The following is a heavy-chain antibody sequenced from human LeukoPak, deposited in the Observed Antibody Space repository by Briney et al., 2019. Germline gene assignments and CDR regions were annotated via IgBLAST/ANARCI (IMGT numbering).Heavy chain of an antibody. J-gene: IGHJ4*02. CDR2: ISYDGSNK. D-gene: IGHD2-15*01. Sequence: GGSLRLSCAASGFTFSSYAMHWVRQAPGKGLEWVAVISYDGSNKYYADSVKGRFTISRDNSKNTLYLQMNSLRAEDTAVYYCARDRSPVVVAAIYGDYVGYFDDWGQGTLVTVSS. V-gene: IGHV3-30*04. CDR3: ARDRSPVVVAAIYGDYVGYFDD. CDR1: GFTFSSYA.